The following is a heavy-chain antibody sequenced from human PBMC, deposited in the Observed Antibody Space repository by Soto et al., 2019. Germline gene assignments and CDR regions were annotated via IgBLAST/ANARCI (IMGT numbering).Heavy chain of an antibody. D-gene: IGHD1-7*01. V-gene: IGHV4-34*01. J-gene: IGHJ4*02. CDR3: ARRLGGGNWNYSL. Sequence: KPSETLSLTCAVYGGSFSGYYWSWIRQPPGKGLEWIGEINHSGSTNYNPSLKSRVTISVDTSKNQFSLKLSSVTAADTAVYYCARRLGGGNWNYSLWGQGTLVTVSS. CDR2: INHSGST. CDR1: GGSFSGYY.